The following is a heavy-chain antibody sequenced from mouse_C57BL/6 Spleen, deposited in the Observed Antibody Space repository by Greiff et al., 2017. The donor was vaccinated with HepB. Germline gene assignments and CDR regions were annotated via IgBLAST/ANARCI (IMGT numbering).Heavy chain of an antibody. D-gene: IGHD3-1*01. CDR3: ARSGGPHYAMDY. Sequence: VQLKESGPELVKPGDSVKISCKASGYSFTGYFMNWVMQSHGKSLEWIGRINPYNGDTFYNQKFKGKATLTVDKSSSTAHMELRSLTSEDSAVYYCARSGGPHYAMDYWGQGTSVTVSS. CDR1: GYSFTGYF. CDR2: INPYNGDT. J-gene: IGHJ4*01. V-gene: IGHV1-20*01.